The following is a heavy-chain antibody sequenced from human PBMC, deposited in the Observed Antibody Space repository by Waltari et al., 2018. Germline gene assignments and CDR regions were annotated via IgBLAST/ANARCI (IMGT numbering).Heavy chain of an antibody. D-gene: IGHD6-19*01. J-gene: IGHJ4*02. CDR2: IYXGDSDX. V-gene: IGHV5-51*01. CDR3: AXLYSSGWYPIDX. Sequence: EVXLXXTGEXMKXPGXTLNIYCKVXDTSFPSYWIGGLRQMPGKGREWXGSIYXGDSDXIYSPSFQGQXTISADKSSSTAYLQWSXLKASDTAXYXCAXLYSSGWYPIDXWGQGTLVTVSS. CDR1: DTSFPSYW.